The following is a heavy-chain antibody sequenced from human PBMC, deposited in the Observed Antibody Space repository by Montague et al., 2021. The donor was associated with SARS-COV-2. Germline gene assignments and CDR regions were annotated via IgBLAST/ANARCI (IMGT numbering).Heavy chain of an antibody. CDR3: VIQLWWRGDFDY. V-gene: IGHV4-39*01. D-gene: IGHD4/OR15-4a*01. J-gene: IGHJ4*02. Sequence: SKTLSLTCTVSGGSISSSSYYWGWIRQPPGKGLEWIGSIYYSGSTYYNPSLKSRVTISVDTSKNQFSLKLSSVTAADTAVYYCVIQLWWRGDFDYWGQGTLVTVSS. CDR1: GGSISSSSYY. CDR2: IYYSGST.